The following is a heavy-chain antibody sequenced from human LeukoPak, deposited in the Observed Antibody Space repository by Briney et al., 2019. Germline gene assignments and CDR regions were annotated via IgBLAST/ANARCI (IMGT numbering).Heavy chain of an antibody. V-gene: IGHV4-38-2*02. Sequence: SETLSHTCTVSGYSISSGYYWGWIRQPPGKGLEWIGSIYDSGSTYYNPSLKSRVTISVDTSKNQFTLKLSSVTAADTAVYYCARAGGYSGYDRFDYWGQGTLVTVSS. J-gene: IGHJ4*02. D-gene: IGHD5-12*01. CDR3: ARAGGYSGYDRFDY. CDR1: GYSISSGYY. CDR2: IYDSGST.